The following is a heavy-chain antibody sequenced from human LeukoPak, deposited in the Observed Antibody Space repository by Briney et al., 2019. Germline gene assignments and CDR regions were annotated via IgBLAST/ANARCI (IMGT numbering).Heavy chain of an antibody. Sequence: PGGSQRLSCAASGFTFSSYGMHWVRQAPGKGLEWVAFIRYDGSNKYYADSVKGRFTISRDNSKNTLYLQMNSLRAEDTAVYYCASDYPLYFYYMGVWGKGTTVIVSS. D-gene: IGHD4-11*01. V-gene: IGHV3-30*02. J-gene: IGHJ6*03. CDR2: IRYDGSNK. CDR3: ASDYPLYFYYMGV. CDR1: GFTFSSYG.